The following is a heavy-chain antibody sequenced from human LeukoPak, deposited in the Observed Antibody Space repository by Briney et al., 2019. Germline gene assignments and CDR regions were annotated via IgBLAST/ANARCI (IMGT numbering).Heavy chain of an antibody. Sequence: KPSETLSPTCTGSGGSLSSSTYYWGWIRQPPGKGLEWIWSIYYSGSTYYNPSLKSRVTISVDTSKNQFSLKLSSVTAADTAVYYCARDAGTSYYYYYGMDVWGQGTTVAVSS. CDR3: ARDAGTSYYYYYGMDV. CDR2: IYYSGST. D-gene: IGHD3/OR15-3a*01. V-gene: IGHV4-39*02. CDR1: GGSLSSSTYY. J-gene: IGHJ6*02.